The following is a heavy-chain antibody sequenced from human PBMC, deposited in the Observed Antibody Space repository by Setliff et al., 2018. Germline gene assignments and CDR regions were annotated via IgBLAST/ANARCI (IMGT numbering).Heavy chain of an antibody. Sequence: PSETLSLTCTVFGGSMSSSGYYWAWIRQSPGKGLEWIGSIYYSGSTYYNPSLKSRVTISVDTSKNHFSLKLSSVTAADTAVYYCARVSGFLYIDVWGKGTTVTVSS. V-gene: IGHV4-39*02. D-gene: IGHD3-3*01. CDR3: ARVSGFLYIDV. CDR2: IYYSGST. CDR1: GGSMSSSGYY. J-gene: IGHJ6*03.